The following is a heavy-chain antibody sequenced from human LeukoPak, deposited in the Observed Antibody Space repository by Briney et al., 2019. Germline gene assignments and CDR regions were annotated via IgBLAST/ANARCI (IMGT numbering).Heavy chain of an antibody. V-gene: IGHV4-61*05. CDR2: IYYSGST. CDR3: ARGTVVTPFDY. CDR1: SGSISTSNYY. D-gene: IGHD4-23*01. Sequence: PSETLSLTCTVSSGSISTSNYYWGWVRQPPGKGLEWIGYIYYSGSTNYNPTLKSRVTISVDTSKNQFSLKLSSVTAADTAVYYCARGTVVTPFDYWGQGTLVTVSS. J-gene: IGHJ4*02.